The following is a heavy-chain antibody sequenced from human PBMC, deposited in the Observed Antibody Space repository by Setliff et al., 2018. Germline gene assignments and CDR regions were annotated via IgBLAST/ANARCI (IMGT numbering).Heavy chain of an antibody. CDR2: IIPIFGTA. J-gene: IGHJ5*02. V-gene: IGHV1-69*06. Sequence: SVKVSCKASGYSFSTYAMHWVRQAPGQGLEWMGRIIPIFGTANYAQKFQGRVTITADKSTSTVYMELSSLRSEDTAVYYCARERSSTYYDFWSGYSFWFDPWGQGTLVTVSS. CDR1: GYSFSTYA. D-gene: IGHD3-3*01. CDR3: ARERSSTYYDFWSGYSFWFDP.